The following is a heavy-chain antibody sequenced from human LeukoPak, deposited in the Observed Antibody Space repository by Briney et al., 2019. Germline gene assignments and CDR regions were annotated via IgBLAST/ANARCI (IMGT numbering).Heavy chain of an antibody. V-gene: IGHV4-39*07. D-gene: IGHD2/OR15-2a*01. CDR2: IYYSGST. CDR3: ARAHSIASYYYGVDV. J-gene: IGHJ6*02. CDR1: GGSISSSSYY. Sequence: SETLSLTCTVSGGSISSSSYYWGWIRQPPGKGLEWIVNIYYSGSTYYSPSLTSRVTVPVDTSENQFSLKLSSVTAADTAVYYCARAHSIASYYYGVDVWGQGTTVTVSS.